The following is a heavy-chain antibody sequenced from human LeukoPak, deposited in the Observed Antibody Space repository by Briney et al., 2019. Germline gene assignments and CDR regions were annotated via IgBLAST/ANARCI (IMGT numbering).Heavy chain of an antibody. D-gene: IGHD3-22*01. CDR1: GFTFSSYA. V-gene: IGHV3-23*01. CDR2: ISGSGDNT. CDR3: AKGSYYDSSGSFYFDY. J-gene: IGHJ4*02. Sequence: QAGGSLRLPCAASGFTFSSYAMSWVRQAPGKGLEWVSGISGSGDNTYYADSVKGRFTISRDNSKNTLYVQVNSLGTEDTAAYYCAKGSYYDSSGSFYFDYWGQGTLVTVSS.